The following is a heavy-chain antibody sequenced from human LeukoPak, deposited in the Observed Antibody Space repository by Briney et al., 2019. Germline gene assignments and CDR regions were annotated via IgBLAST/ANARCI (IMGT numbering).Heavy chain of an antibody. CDR1: GGSISIYY. J-gene: IGHJ6*03. CDR3: AREISGTYYNPLGYMDV. D-gene: IGHD3-10*01. Sequence: SETLSLTCTVSGGSISIYYWNWIRQPAGKGLEWIGRIFTSGITNYNPSLKSRVTMSVDTSKNQFSLNPSSVIAADTAIYYCAREISGTYYNPLGYMDVWGKGTTVTVSS. CDR2: IFTSGIT. V-gene: IGHV4-4*07.